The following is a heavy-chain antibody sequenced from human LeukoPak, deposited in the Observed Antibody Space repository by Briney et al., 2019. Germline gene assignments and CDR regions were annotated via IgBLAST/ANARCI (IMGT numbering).Heavy chain of an antibody. Sequence: LPGGSLRLSCAASGFTFSSYGMHWVRQAPGKGLEWVAVISYDGSNKYYADSVKGRFTISRDNSKNTLYLQMNSLRAEDTAVYYCAKDLRELRSGYFDYWGQGTLVTVSS. J-gene: IGHJ4*02. CDR3: AKDLRELRSGYFDY. CDR1: GFTFSSYG. CDR2: ISYDGSNK. V-gene: IGHV3-30*18. D-gene: IGHD1-26*01.